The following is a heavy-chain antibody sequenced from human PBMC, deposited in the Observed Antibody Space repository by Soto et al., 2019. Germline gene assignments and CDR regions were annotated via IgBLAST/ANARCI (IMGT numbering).Heavy chain of an antibody. CDR1: GYTFTSYG. J-gene: IGHJ4*02. CDR3: ARLYFGWLLPDY. D-gene: IGHD3-9*01. V-gene: IGHV1-18*01. CDR2: ISAYNGNT. Sequence: QVQLVQSGAEVKKPGASVKVSCKASGYTFTSYGISWVRQAPGQGLEWMGWISAYNGNTNYAQKLQGRVTMTTDTSTSTAYMELRRVISDDTAMYYCARLYFGWLLPDYWGQGTLVTVSS.